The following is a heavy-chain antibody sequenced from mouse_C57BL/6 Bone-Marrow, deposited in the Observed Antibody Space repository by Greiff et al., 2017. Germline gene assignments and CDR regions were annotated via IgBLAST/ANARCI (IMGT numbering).Heavy chain of an antibody. CDR3: TRGAKTAQATGY. CDR1: GYTFTSYW. CDR2: IYPGNSDT. J-gene: IGHJ2*01. D-gene: IGHD3-2*02. Sequence: VQLQQSGTVLARPGASVKMSCKTSGYTFTSYWMHWVKQRPGQGLEWIGAIYPGNSDTSYNQKFKGKAKLTAVTSASTAYMELSSLTNEDSAVYYCTRGAKTAQATGYWGQGTTLTVSS. V-gene: IGHV1-5*01.